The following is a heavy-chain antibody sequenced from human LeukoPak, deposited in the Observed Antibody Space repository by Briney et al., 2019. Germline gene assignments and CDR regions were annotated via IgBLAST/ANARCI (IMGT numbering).Heavy chain of an antibody. J-gene: IGHJ4*02. CDR2: IIPIFGTA. CDR3: ARDGPGYCDSSGYFDY. CDR1: GGTFSSYA. V-gene: IGHV1-69*13. Sequence: SVKVSCKASGGTFSSYAISWVRQAPGQGLEWMGGIIPIFGTANYAQKFQGRVTITADESTSTAYMELSSLRSEDTAVYYCARDGPGYCDSSGYFDYWGQGTLVTVSS. D-gene: IGHD3-22*01.